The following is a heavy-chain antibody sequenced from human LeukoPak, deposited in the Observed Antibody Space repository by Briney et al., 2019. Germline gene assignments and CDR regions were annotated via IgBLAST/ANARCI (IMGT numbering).Heavy chain of an antibody. CDR2: IKQDGSEK. Sequence: GGSLRLSCAASGFTFSSYSKNWVRQAPGKGLEWVANIKQDGSEKYYVDSVMGRFTISRDNAKNSLYLQMNSLRAEDTAVYYCARRVYYYDSSAEFYIWGQGTMVTVSS. J-gene: IGHJ3*02. CDR3: ARRVYYYDSSAEFYI. D-gene: IGHD3-22*01. V-gene: IGHV3-7*01. CDR1: GFTFSSYS.